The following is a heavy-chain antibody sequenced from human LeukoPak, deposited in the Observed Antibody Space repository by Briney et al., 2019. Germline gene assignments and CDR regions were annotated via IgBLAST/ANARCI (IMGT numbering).Heavy chain of an antibody. CDR2: IYYSGST. Sequence: PSETLSLTCTVSGGSISSYYWSWIRQPPGKGLGWIGYIYYSGSTNYNPSLKSRVTISVDTSKNQFSLKLSSVTAADTAVYYCARDSGAENWFDPWGQGTLVTVSS. V-gene: IGHV4-59*01. J-gene: IGHJ5*02. CDR1: GGSISSYY. CDR3: ARDSGAENWFDP. D-gene: IGHD3-10*01.